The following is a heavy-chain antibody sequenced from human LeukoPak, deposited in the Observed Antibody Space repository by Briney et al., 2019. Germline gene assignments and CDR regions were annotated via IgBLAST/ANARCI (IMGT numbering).Heavy chain of an antibody. CDR1: GYTFTGYY. J-gene: IGHJ4*02. Sequence: ASVKVSCKASGYTFTGYYMHWVRQAPGQELEWMGWINPNSGGTNYAQKFQGSVTMTRDTSISTAYMELSRLRSDDTAVYYCARGLLGYCSSTSCYFPWGQGTLVTVSS. D-gene: IGHD2-2*01. CDR3: ARGLLGYCSSTSCYFP. CDR2: INPNSGGT. V-gene: IGHV1-2*02.